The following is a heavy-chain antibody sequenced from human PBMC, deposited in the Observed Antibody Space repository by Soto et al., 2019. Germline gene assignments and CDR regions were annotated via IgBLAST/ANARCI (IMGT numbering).Heavy chain of an antibody. CDR3: ARMVELWFGEDDDI. D-gene: IGHD3-10*01. Sequence: QVPLVESGGGLVKPGGSLRLSCAASGFTFSDYYMSWIRQAPGKGLEWVSYISSSSSYTNYADSVKGRFTISRDNAKNSLYLQMNSLRAEDTAVYYCARMVELWFGEDDDIWGQGTMVTVSS. V-gene: IGHV3-11*05. CDR2: ISSSSSYT. J-gene: IGHJ3*02. CDR1: GFTFSDYY.